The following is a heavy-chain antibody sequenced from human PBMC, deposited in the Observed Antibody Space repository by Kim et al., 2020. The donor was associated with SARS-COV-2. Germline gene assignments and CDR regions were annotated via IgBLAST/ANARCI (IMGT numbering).Heavy chain of an antibody. Sequence: NKYYADSVTGRFTISRDNAKNTLYLQMNSLRAEDTAVYYCARAMGAGWFDPWGQGTLVTVSS. D-gene: IGHD1-26*01. V-gene: IGHV3-33*01. CDR2: NK. J-gene: IGHJ5*02. CDR3: ARAMGAGWFDP.